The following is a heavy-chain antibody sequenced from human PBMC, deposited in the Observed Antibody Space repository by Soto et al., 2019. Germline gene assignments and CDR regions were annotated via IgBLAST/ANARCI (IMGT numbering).Heavy chain of an antibody. Sequence: QVQLVQSGAEVKKPGSSVKVSCKTSGDTFNFYTIHWVRQAPGQGLEWLGRIIHMVGMANYAQRFQGRVTMMADKSTSTAYMQLTGLRSEDSAVYYCATSYGSGSRPFDNWGQGTLVSVSS. CDR2: IIHMVGMA. D-gene: IGHD3-10*01. CDR3: ATSYGSGSRPFDN. J-gene: IGHJ4*02. CDR1: GDTFNFYT. V-gene: IGHV1-69*02.